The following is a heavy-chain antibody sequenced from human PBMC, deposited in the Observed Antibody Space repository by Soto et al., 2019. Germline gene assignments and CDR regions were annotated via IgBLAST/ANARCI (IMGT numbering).Heavy chain of an antibody. CDR1: GFTFRNYA. CDR3: SKGNEYYDTATDTLQYDY. Sequence: EVQLLESGGGLVQPGGSLRLSCAASGFTFRNYAMSWVRQAPGKGLEWVSSIGGSGGHTYYADSVKGRFTISSDNSENSLILQMNSLRAEDTALYYCSKGNEYYDTATDTLQYDYWGQGTLVTVSS. CDR2: IGGSGGHT. V-gene: IGHV3-23*01. J-gene: IGHJ4*02. D-gene: IGHD3-9*01.